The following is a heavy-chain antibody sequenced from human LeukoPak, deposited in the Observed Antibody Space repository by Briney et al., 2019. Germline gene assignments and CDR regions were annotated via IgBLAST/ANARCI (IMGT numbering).Heavy chain of an antibody. CDR1: GFTFSSYS. CDR2: ISSSSSYI. J-gene: IGHJ4*02. Sequence: PGGSLRLSCAASGFTFSSYSMNWVRQAPGKGLEWVSSISSSSSYIYYADSVKGRFTISRDNAKNSLYLQMNSLRAEDTAVYYCARDFRIFFGAAAGFDYWGQGTLVTVSS. V-gene: IGHV3-21*01. CDR3: ARDFRIFFGAAAGFDY. D-gene: IGHD6-13*01.